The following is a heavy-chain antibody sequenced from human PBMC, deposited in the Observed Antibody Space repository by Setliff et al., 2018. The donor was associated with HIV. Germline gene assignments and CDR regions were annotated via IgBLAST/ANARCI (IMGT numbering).Heavy chain of an antibody. Sequence: GGSLRLSCAASGFTFSSYGMHWVRQAPGKGLEWVAFIRYDGDNKYYADSVRGRFTASRDNGKNSLFLQMNSLRAEDTAVYYCVRGTLDFWGQGNLVTVSS. J-gene: IGHJ4*02. CDR1: GFTFSSYG. V-gene: IGHV3-30*02. CDR3: VRGTLDF. CDR2: IRYDGDNK.